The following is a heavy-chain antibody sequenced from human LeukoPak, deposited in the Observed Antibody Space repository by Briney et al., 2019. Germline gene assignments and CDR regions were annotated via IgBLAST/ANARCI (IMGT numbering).Heavy chain of an antibody. CDR3: AREEWWFDP. J-gene: IGHJ5*02. V-gene: IGHV3-7*01. CDR2: IKHDGSEK. D-gene: IGHD3-3*01. Sequence: GGSLRLSCTASGFTFNTYWMSWVRQAPGKGLEWVANIKHDGSEKYYVDSVKGRFTISRDNAKNSLYLQMNSLRAEDTAVYFCAREEWWFDPWGQGTLVTVSS. CDR1: GFTFNTYW.